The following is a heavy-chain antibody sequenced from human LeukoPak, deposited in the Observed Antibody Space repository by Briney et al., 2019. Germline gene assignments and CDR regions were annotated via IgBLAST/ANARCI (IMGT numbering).Heavy chain of an antibody. D-gene: IGHD2-2*01. CDR1: GFTFGGYA. Sequence: PGGSLRLSCTASGFTFGGYAMSWVRQAPGKGLEWVSAISGGSEDTYYADSVKGRFTISRDNSKTTLYLQMNSLRAEDTAVYYCARTIPQSSTSWLYFYYGLDVWGQGTTVTVSS. V-gene: IGHV3-23*01. CDR3: ARTIPQSSTSWLYFYYGLDV. CDR2: ISGGSEDT. J-gene: IGHJ6*02.